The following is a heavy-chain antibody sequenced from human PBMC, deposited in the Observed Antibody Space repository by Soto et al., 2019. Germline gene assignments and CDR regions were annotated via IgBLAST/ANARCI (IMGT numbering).Heavy chain of an antibody. CDR3: AKTDKFNPQSSGWANRFDY. D-gene: IGHD6-19*01. CDR2: ISRSGDST. V-gene: IGHV3-23*01. Sequence: EVQLLEAGGGLVQPGGSLRLSCAASGFTFSSYDMTWVRQAAGKGLEWVSTISRSGDSTYYRDSVKGRFTISRDNSKNTVYLQMNSLRAEDTAGYYCAKTDKFNPQSSGWANRFDYWGQGTLVTVSS. CDR1: GFTFSSYD. J-gene: IGHJ4*02.